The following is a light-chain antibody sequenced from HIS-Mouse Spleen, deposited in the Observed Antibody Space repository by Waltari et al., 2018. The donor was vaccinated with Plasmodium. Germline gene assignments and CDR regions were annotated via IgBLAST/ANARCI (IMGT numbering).Light chain of an antibody. CDR2: QDS. CDR1: KLGDKY. Sequence: SYELTQPPSVSVSPGQTASITCSGDKLGDKYACWYQQTPGQSPVLVIYQDSKRPSGSPERFSGSNSGNTATLTISGTQAMDEADYYCQAWDSSTAWVFGGGTKLTVL. V-gene: IGLV3-1*01. CDR3: QAWDSSTAWV. J-gene: IGLJ2*01.